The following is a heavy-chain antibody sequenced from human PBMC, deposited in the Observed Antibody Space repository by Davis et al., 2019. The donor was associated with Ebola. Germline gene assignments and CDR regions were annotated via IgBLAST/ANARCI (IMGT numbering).Heavy chain of an antibody. CDR3: AASAGTVGKFDY. J-gene: IGHJ4*01. V-gene: IGHV1-69*05. CDR2: IIPIFGTA. CDR1: GGTFSSYA. Sequence: ASVKVSCKASGGTFSSYAISWVRQAPGQGLEWMGGIIPIFGTANYAQKFQGRVTITRDMSTSTSYLDLSNLRSEDTAVYYCAASAGTVGKFDYWGQGTLVTVSS. D-gene: IGHD1-14*01.